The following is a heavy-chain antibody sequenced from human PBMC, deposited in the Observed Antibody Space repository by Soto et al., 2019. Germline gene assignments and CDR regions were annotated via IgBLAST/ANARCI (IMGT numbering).Heavy chain of an antibody. J-gene: IGHJ4*02. CDR3: ARDGLSSSSSFDY. CDR1: GYSFTSYW. V-gene: IGHV5-51*01. CDR2: IYPGDSDT. D-gene: IGHD6-6*01. Sequence: GESLKISCKGSGYSFTSYWIGWVRQMPGKGLEWMGIIYPGDSDTKYYPSFQDQVTISADKSISTVYLQWSSLKASDTVMYYCARDGLSSSSSFDYWGQGTLVTVSS.